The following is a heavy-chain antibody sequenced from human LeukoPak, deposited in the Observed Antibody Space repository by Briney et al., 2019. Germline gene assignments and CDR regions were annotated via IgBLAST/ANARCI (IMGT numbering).Heavy chain of an antibody. CDR3: ARGDYYGSGSYEIPYDY. D-gene: IGHD3-10*01. V-gene: IGHV1-69*05. CDR2: IIPIYGTT. CDR1: GGTFGNYA. Sequence: SVKVSCKASGGTFGNYAISWVRQAPGHGLEWMGGIIPIYGTTNYAQKLQGRVTMTTDTSTSTAYMELRSLRSDDTAVYYCARGDYYGSGSYEIPYDYWGQGTLVTVSS. J-gene: IGHJ4*02.